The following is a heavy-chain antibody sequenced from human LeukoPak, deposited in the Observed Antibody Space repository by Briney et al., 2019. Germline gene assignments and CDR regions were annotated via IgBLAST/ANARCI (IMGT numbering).Heavy chain of an antibody. CDR1: GFRFSSQW. Sequence: GGSLRLSCAASGFRFSSQWMSWVRQAPGKGLEWVAIVNQGGTGKYYVDSVKGRFTISRDNSKNTLYLQMNSLRAEDTAVYYCAKDLEGDCPDYWGQGTLVTVSS. J-gene: IGHJ4*02. CDR2: VNQGGTGK. CDR3: AKDLEGDCPDY. V-gene: IGHV3-7*03. D-gene: IGHD2-21*02.